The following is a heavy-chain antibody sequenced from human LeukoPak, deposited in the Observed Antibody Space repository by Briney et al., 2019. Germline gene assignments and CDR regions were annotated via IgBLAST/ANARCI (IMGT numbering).Heavy chain of an antibody. CDR3: ARKDGDF. V-gene: IGHV4-4*07. Sequence: SETLSLTCTVSGVSISAYYWTWIRQPAGKGLEWIGRIYTSGITNYNPSLESRLTMSLDTSKNQISLRLSSVTAADTAVYYCARKDGDFWGQGTLVTVSS. CDR2: IYTSGIT. J-gene: IGHJ4*02. CDR1: GVSISAYY.